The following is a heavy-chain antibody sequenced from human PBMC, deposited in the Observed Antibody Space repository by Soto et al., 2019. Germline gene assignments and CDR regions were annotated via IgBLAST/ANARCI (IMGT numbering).Heavy chain of an antibody. V-gene: IGHV4-4*07. J-gene: IGHJ5*02. CDR3: VRDVVFASGHSNWFDP. D-gene: IGHD3-10*01. Sequence: SETLSLTCTVSGGSISSDYWSWIRQPPGKGLEWIGRINNSGSTNYNPSLRSRVTMSVDTSKNQFSLKLTSVTAADTAMYYCVRDVVFASGHSNWFDPWGQGTLVTVSS. CDR1: GGSISSDY. CDR2: INNSGST.